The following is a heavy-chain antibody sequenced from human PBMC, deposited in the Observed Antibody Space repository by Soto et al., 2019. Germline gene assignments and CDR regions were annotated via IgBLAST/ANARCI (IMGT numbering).Heavy chain of an antibody. V-gene: IGHV1-2*02. D-gene: IGHD3-3*01. CDR3: ARSLGYDFWSGYLYYYYGMDV. CDR2: INPNSGGT. CDR1: GYTFTGYY. J-gene: IGHJ6*02. Sequence: GASVKVSCKASGYTFTGYYMHWVRQAPGQGLEWMGWINPNSGGTNYAQKFQGRVTMTRDTYISTAYMELSRLRSDDTAVYYCARSLGYDFWSGYLYYYYGMDVWGQGTTVTVSS.